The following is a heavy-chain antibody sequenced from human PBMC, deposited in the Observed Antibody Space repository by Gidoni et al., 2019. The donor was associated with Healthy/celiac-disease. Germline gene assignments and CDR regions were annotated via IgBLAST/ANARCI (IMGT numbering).Heavy chain of an antibody. Sequence: QVQLVESGGGVVQPGRSLRLSCAAAGFTFSSYGMHWVRQAPGTGLGWVAVIWNDGSNKYYADSVKGRFTISRDNSKNTLYLQMNSLRAEDTAVYYCARGGVVPAANYYYYYGMDVWGQGTTVTVSS. CDR1: GFTFSSYG. J-gene: IGHJ6*02. CDR3: ARGGVVPAANYYYYYGMDV. V-gene: IGHV3-33*01. D-gene: IGHD2-2*01. CDR2: IWNDGSNK.